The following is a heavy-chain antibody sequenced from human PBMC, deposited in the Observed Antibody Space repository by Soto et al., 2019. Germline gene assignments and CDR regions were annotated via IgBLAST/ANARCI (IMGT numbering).Heavy chain of an antibody. Sequence: GGSLRLSCAASGFTFSDYYMSWIRQAPGKGLEWVSYISSSGSTIYYADSARGRFTISRDNARNSLYLQMNSLRADDTALYYCVAWGTSTSNPWGQGTLVTVSS. J-gene: IGHJ5*02. CDR2: ISSSGSTI. CDR3: VAWGTSTSNP. V-gene: IGHV3-11*04. D-gene: IGHD1-1*01. CDR1: GFTFSDYY.